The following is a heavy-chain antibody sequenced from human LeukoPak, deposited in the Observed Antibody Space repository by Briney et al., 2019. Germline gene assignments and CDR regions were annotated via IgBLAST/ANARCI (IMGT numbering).Heavy chain of an antibody. CDR1: NYTFTSYG. J-gene: IGHJ4*02. D-gene: IGHD3-22*01. V-gene: IGHV1-18*01. Sequence: ASVKVSCKASNYTFTSYGISWVRQAPGQGLEWMGWISAYNGNTKYALNLQGRFTMTTDTSTSTAYMELRGLRSDDPAVYYCARGYYYDSSGYYYDYFDYWGQGTLVTVSS. CDR3: ARGYYYDSSGYYYDYFDY. CDR2: ISAYNGNT.